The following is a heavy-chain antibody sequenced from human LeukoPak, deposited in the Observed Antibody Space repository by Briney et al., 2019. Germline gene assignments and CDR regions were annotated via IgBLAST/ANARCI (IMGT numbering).Heavy chain of an antibody. D-gene: IGHD2-15*01. CDR2: INPNSGGT. J-gene: IGHJ4*02. CDR1: GYTFTGYY. Sequence: SVKVSCKASGYTFTGYYMHWVRQAPGQGLEWMGWINPNSGGTNYAQKFQGRVTMTRDTSISTAYMELSRLRSDDTAVYYCARAPRYCSGGSCYFVDYWGQGTLVTVSS. V-gene: IGHV1-2*02. CDR3: ARAPRYCSGGSCYFVDY.